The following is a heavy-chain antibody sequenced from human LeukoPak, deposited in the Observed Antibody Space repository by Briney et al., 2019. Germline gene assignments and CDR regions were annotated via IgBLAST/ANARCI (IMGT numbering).Heavy chain of an antibody. CDR1: GFTFSRYS. CDR3: AREPKQCPYCCGGGFDP. J-gene: IGHJ5*02. Sequence: RPGGSLRLSCAASGFTFSRYSMNWVRQAPGKGLEWVSSISSSSSYIYYADSVKGRFTISRDNAKNSLYLQMNSLRAEDTAVYYCAREPKQCPYCCGGGFDPWGQGTLVTVSS. CDR2: ISSSSSYI. D-gene: IGHD2-21*01. V-gene: IGHV3-21*01.